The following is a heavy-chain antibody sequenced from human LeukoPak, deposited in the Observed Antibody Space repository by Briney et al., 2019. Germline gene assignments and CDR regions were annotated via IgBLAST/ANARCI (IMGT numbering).Heavy chain of an antibody. CDR1: GFTFSSYA. J-gene: IGHJ3*02. D-gene: IGHD2-15*01. Sequence: GGSLRLSCAASGFTFSSYAMSWVRQAPGKGLEWASAISGSGGSTYYADSVKGRFTISRDNSKNTLYLQMNSLRAEDTAVYYCAKDLDRLGYCSGGSCYSDAFDIWGQGTMVTVSS. CDR2: ISGSGGST. V-gene: IGHV3-23*01. CDR3: AKDLDRLGYCSGGSCYSDAFDI.